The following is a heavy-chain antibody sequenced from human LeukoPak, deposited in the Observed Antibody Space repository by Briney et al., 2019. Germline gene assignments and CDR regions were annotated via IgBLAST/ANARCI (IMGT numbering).Heavy chain of an antibody. CDR1: GFTFSSYG. Sequence: HPGGSLRLSCAASGFTFSSYGMHWDRQAPGKGLEWVAVIWYDGSNKYYADSVKGRFTISRDNSKNTLYLQMNSLRAEDTAVYYCARQYDILTGYYRTSYFDYWGQGTLVTVSS. CDR2: IWYDGSNK. D-gene: IGHD3-9*01. J-gene: IGHJ4*02. V-gene: IGHV3-33*01. CDR3: ARQYDILTGYYRTSYFDY.